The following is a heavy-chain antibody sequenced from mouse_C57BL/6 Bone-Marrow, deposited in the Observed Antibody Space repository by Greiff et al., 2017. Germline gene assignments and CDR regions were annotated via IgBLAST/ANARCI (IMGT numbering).Heavy chain of an antibody. CDR2: IWSDGST. J-gene: IGHJ1*03. D-gene: IGHD2-5*01. CDR3: GRQGSNYDWYFDV. Sequence: QVQLQQSGPGLVAPSQSLSITCTVSGFSLTSYGVHWVRQPPGKGLEWLVVIWSDGSTTYNSALKSRLSISKDNYKGQVFLKMNSLQTDDNARDCGGRQGSNYDWYFDVWGTGTTVTVSS. V-gene: IGHV2-6*03. CDR1: GFSLTSYG.